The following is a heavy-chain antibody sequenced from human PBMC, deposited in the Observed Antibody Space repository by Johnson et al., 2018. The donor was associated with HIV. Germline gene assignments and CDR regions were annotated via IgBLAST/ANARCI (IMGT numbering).Heavy chain of an antibody. CDR1: GFTFSSHA. V-gene: IGHV3-64*01. Sequence: VQLVESGGGLVQPGGSLRLSCAASGFTFSSHAIHWVRQAPGKGLEYVSAISSNGGSTCYANSVKGRFTISRDNSKNTLYLQMGSLRAEDMAVYYCALGGIAAREEDAFDIWGQGTMVTVSS. CDR2: ISSNGGST. D-gene: IGHD6-6*01. CDR3: ALGGIAAREEDAFDI. J-gene: IGHJ3*02.